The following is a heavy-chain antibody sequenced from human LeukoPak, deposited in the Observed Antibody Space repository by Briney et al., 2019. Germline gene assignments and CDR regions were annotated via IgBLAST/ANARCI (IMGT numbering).Heavy chain of an antibody. J-gene: IGHJ5*02. CDR2: INHSGST. Sequence: SETLSLTCAVYGGSFSGYYWSWIRQPPGKGLEWIGEINHSGSTNYNPSLKSRVTISVDTSKNQFSLKLSSVTAADTAVYYCARVSYYYDSSGYYPHYNWFDPWGQGTLVTVSS. CDR3: ARVSYYYDSSGYYPHYNWFDP. D-gene: IGHD3-22*01. V-gene: IGHV4-34*01. CDR1: GGSFSGYY.